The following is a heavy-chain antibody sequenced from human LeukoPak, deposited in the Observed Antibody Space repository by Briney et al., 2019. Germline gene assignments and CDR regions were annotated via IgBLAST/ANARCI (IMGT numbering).Heavy chain of an antibody. D-gene: IGHD1-14*01. V-gene: IGHV4-30-4*08. Sequence: PSETLSLTCTVSGGSISSGNYFWSWIRQHPGKGLEWIGYIYHSGSTYYNPSLKSRVSISVDRSKNQFSLKLSSVTAADTAVYYCARSAEPLSHQHWFDPWGQGTLVTVSS. CDR1: GGSISSGNYF. CDR2: IYHSGST. CDR3: ARSAEPLSHQHWFDP. J-gene: IGHJ5*02.